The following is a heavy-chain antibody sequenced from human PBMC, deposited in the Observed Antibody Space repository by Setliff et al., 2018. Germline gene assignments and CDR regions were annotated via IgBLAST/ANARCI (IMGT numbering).Heavy chain of an antibody. CDR2: IYIGGSA. J-gene: IGHJ4*02. CDR1: GGSISSYY. Sequence: SETLSLTCTVSGGSISSYYWSWIRQPAGKGLEWIGHIYIGGSANYNPSLKSRVTMSIDTSKNQFSLKLNSVTAADTAVYYCARSFSRREKFLLDYWGQGAPVTVSS. CDR3: ARSFSRREKFLLDY. V-gene: IGHV4-4*07.